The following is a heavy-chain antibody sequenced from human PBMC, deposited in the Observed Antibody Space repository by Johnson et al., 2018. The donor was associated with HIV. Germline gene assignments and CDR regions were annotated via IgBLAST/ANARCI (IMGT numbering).Heavy chain of an antibody. CDR3: ARNWNFLDTFDI. CDR2: ITWHSFTI. V-gene: IGHV3-9*01. D-gene: IGHD1-7*01. Sequence: QLVESGGGLVQPCRSLRLSCAASGFKFDDYAMHWVRHVPGNGLELVSGITWHSFTIGYADSVKGRFTISRDNAKNSIYLQMNSLRAEDTALYYCARNWNFLDTFDIWGHGTMVTVSS. CDR1: GFKFDDYA. J-gene: IGHJ3*02.